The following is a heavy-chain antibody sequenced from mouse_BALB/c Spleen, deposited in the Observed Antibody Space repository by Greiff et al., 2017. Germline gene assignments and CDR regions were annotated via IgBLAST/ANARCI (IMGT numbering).Heavy chain of an antibody. CDR1: GFSLTGYG. Sequence: QVQLQQSGPGLVAPSQSLSITCTVSGFSLTGYGVNWVRQPPGKGLEWLGMIWGDGSTDYNSALKSRLSISKDNSKSQVFLKMNSLQTDDTARYYCAREESPGSYAMDYWGQGTSVTVSS. CDR3: AREESPGSYAMDY. V-gene: IGHV2-6-7*01. CDR2: IWGDGST. D-gene: IGHD6-2*01. J-gene: IGHJ4*01.